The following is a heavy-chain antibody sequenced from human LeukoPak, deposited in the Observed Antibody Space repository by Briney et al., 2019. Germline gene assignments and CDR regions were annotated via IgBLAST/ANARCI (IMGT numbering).Heavy chain of an antibody. D-gene: IGHD2-15*01. J-gene: IGHJ4*02. CDR2: IIPIFGTA. CDR1: GGTFSSYA. CDR3: ARAASMIGYCSGGSCYSLFDY. Sequence: SVKVSCKAPGGTFSSYAISWVRQAPGQGLEWMGGIIPIFGTANYAQKFQGRVTITTDESTSTAYMELSSLRSEDTAVYYCARAASMIGYCSGGSCYSLFDYWGQGTLVTVSS. V-gene: IGHV1-69*05.